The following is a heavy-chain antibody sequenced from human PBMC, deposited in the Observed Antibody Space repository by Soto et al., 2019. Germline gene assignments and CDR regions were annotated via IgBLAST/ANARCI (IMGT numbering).Heavy chain of an antibody. J-gene: IGHJ4*02. Sequence: GGSLRLSCAASGFTFSSYGMHWVRQAPGKGLEWVAVIWYDGSNKYYADSVKGRFTISRDNSKNTLYLQMNSLRAEDTAVYYCAREKRHRGSFDYWGQGTQVTVSS. CDR2: IWYDGSNK. CDR1: GFTFSSYG. V-gene: IGHV3-33*01. CDR3: AREKRHRGSFDY.